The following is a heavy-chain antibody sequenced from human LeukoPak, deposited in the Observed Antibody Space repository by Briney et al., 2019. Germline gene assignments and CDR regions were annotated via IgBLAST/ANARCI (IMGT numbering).Heavy chain of an antibody. CDR3: ARGQGNSSGPERWFDP. V-gene: IGHV4-34*01. D-gene: IGHD6-19*01. Sequence: SETLSLTCAVYGGSFSGYYWSWIRQPPGKGLEWIGEINHSGSTNYNPSLKSRVTISVDTSKNRFSLKLSSVTAADTAVYYCARGQGNSSGPERWFDPWGQGTLVTVSS. CDR1: GGSFSGYY. CDR2: INHSGST. J-gene: IGHJ5*02.